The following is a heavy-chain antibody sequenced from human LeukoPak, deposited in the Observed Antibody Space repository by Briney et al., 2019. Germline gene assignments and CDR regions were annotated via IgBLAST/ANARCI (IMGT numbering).Heavy chain of an antibody. CDR1: GGSISSSSYY. V-gene: IGHV4-39*07. J-gene: IGHJ4*02. Sequence: PSETLSLTCTVSGGSISSSSYYWGWIRQPPGKGLEWIGSIYYSGSTYYNPSLKSRVTISVDTSKNQFSLKLSSVTAADTAVYYCARDPDGYNYLPFDYWGQGTLVTVSS. CDR2: IYYSGST. D-gene: IGHD5-24*01. CDR3: ARDPDGYNYLPFDY.